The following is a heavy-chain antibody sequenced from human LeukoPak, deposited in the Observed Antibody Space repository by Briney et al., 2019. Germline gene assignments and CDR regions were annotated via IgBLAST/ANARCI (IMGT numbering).Heavy chain of an antibody. CDR1: GFTFSSYS. V-gene: IGHV3-21*01. Sequence: GGSLRLSCAASGFTFSSYSMNWVRQAPGKGLEWVSSISSSSSYIYYADSVKGRFTISRDNAKNSLYLQMNSLRAEDTAVYYCARDGITFGGKNFDYRGQGTLVTVSS. CDR3: ARDGITFGGKNFDY. J-gene: IGHJ4*02. D-gene: IGHD3-16*01. CDR2: ISSSSSYI.